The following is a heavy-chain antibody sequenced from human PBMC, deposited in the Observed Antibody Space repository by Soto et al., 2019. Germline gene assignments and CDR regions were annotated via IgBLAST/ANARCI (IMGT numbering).Heavy chain of an antibody. V-gene: IGHV3-15*01. D-gene: IGHD2-15*01. J-gene: IGHJ4*02. Sequence: GGSLRLSCAASGFTFSNAWMSWVRQAPGKGLEWVGRIKSKTDGGTTDYAAPVKGRFTISRDDSKNTLYLQMNSLKTEDTAVYYCTTDTVVVVAATDYWGQGTLVTVSS. CDR1: GFTFSNAW. CDR3: TTDTVVVVAATDY. CDR2: IKSKTDGGTT.